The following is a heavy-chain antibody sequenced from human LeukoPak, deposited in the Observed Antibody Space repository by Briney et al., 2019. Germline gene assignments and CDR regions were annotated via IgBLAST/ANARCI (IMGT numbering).Heavy chain of an antibody. CDR2: ISGSGGST. D-gene: IGHD6-13*01. Sequence: GGSLRLSCAASRFTFTSYAISWVRQAPGKGLEWVSAISGSGGSTYYADSVKGRFTISRDNSKNTLYLQMNSLRAENTAVYDCAADPPAPRENIISWYCFDYWRQGTLVTVSS. CDR3: AADPPAPRENIISWYCFDY. V-gene: IGHV3-23*01. J-gene: IGHJ4*02. CDR1: RFTFTSYA.